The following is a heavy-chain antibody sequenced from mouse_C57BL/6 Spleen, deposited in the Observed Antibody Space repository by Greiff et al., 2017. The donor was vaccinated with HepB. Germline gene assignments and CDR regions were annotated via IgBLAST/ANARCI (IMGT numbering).Heavy chain of an antibody. CDR2: IDPSDSYT. CDR1: GYTFTSYW. Sequence: QVQLQQPGAELVKPGASVKLSCKASGYTFTSYWMQWVKQRPGQGLEWIGEIDPSDSYTNYNQKFKGKATLTVDTSSSTAYMQLSSLTSEDSAVYYCAGSRPSYYAMDYWGQGTSVTVSS. CDR3: AGSRPSYYAMDY. D-gene: IGHD1-1*01. V-gene: IGHV1-50*01. J-gene: IGHJ4*01.